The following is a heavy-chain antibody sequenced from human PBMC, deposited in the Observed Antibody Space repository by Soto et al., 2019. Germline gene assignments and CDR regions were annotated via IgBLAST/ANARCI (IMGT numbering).Heavy chain of an antibody. CDR3: ATREGIAASYYVDY. V-gene: IGHV4-34*01. CDR1: GGSFSGYY. Sequence: QVQLQQWGAGLLKPSETLSLTCAVYGGSFSGYYWSWIRQPPGKGLEWIGEINHSGSTNYNPSLKSRVTISVDTSKNEFSLKLSSVSAADTAVYYCATREGIAASYYVDYWGQGTLVTVSS. CDR2: INHSGST. J-gene: IGHJ4*02. D-gene: IGHD6-13*01.